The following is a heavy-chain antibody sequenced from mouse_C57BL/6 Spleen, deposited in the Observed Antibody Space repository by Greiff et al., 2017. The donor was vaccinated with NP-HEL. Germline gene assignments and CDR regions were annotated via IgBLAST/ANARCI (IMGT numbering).Heavy chain of an antibody. CDR2: IYPGSGST. CDR1: GYTFTSYW. J-gene: IGHJ4*01. V-gene: IGHV1-55*01. Sequence: QVQLQQPGAELVKPGASVKMSCKASGYTFTSYWITWVKQRPGQGLEWIGDIYPGSGSTNYNEKFKSKATLTVDTSSSTAYMQLSSLTSEDSAVYYWASWDCYYGSYAMDYWGQGTSVTVSS. D-gene: IGHD2-3*01. CDR3: ASWDCYYGSYAMDY.